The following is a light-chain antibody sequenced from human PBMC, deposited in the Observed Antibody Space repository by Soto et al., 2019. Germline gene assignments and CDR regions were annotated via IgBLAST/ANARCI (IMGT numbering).Light chain of an antibody. J-gene: IGLJ2*01. CDR2: KVS. Sequence: QSALTQPASVSGSPGQSITIPCTGSSNDIGGYNYVSWYQQHPGRAPKLVIYKVSDRPSGVSTRFSASKSGNTASLTISGLQAEDEADYYCSSYAGSNNLVFGGGTKLTVL. CDR1: SNDIGGYNY. CDR3: SSYAGSNNLV. V-gene: IGLV2-14*01.